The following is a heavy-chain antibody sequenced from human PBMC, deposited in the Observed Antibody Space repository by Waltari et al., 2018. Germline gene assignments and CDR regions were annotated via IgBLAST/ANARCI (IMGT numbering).Heavy chain of an antibody. CDR2: INDDGSST. Sequence: VQLVESGGGVVQPGRSLRLSCAASGFTFSSYWMHWVRQAPGKGLVWVSRINDDGSSTSYADSVKGRFTISRDNAKNTLYLQMNSLRAEDTAVYFCARDYGSSGFDAFDIWGQGTMVTVSS. CDR3: ARDYGSSGFDAFDI. CDR1: GFTFSSYW. V-gene: IGHV3-74*01. J-gene: IGHJ3*02. D-gene: IGHD3-10*01.